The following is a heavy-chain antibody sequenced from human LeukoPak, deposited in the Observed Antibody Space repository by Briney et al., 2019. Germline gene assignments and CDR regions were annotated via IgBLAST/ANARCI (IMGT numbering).Heavy chain of an antibody. CDR1: GGSFSSYY. CDR3: ARVMDCSSTSCYSPYYYGMDV. Sequence: PSETLSLTCAVYGGSFSSYYWSWIRQPPGKGLEWIGYIYYSGSTNYNPSLKSRVTISVDTSKNQFSLKLSSVTAADTAVYYCARVMDCSSTSCYSPYYYGMDVWGQGTTVTVSS. CDR2: IYYSGST. D-gene: IGHD2-2*01. J-gene: IGHJ6*02. V-gene: IGHV4-59*01.